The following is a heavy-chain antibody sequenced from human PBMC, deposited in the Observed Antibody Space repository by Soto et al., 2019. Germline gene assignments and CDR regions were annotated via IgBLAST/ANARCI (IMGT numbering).Heavy chain of an antibody. Sequence: QVQLVESGGGLVKPGGSLRLSCAASGFTFSANYMSWIRQAPGRGREWVSYISSSSSYTNYADSVKGRFTISRDNAKNSLYLQMNSLRAEDTAVYYCARGSSSWYGPPGGYWGQGTLVTVSS. CDR2: ISSSSSYT. CDR3: ARGSSSWYGPPGGY. CDR1: GFTFSANY. D-gene: IGHD6-13*01. J-gene: IGHJ4*02. V-gene: IGHV3-11*06.